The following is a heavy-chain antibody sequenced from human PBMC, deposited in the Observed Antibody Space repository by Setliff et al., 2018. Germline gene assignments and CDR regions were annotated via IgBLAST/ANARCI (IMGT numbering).Heavy chain of an antibody. CDR1: GASVSGNSYY. Sequence: PSETLSLTCTVSGASVSGNSYYWGWIRQPPGKGLEWIASTYYSGNTYYNPSLKSRVTISVDTSKNQFSLKLTSVTAADTAVYYCARDRTYYGSGTYTRYFDYWGQGTLVTVSS. V-gene: IGHV4-39*07. D-gene: IGHD3-10*01. CDR3: ARDRTYYGSGTYTRYFDY. J-gene: IGHJ4*02. CDR2: TYYSGNT.